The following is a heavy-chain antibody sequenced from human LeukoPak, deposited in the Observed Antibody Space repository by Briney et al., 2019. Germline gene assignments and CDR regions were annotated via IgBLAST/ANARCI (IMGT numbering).Heavy chain of an antibody. Sequence: PGGSLRLSCAASGFSLSSYWMHWVRQAPGKGLVWVSRINSDGSTTNYADSVKGRFTISRDNAKNTLYLQMNSLRAEDTAAYYCARYSGSYSFDYWGQGTLVTVSS. J-gene: IGHJ4*02. CDR3: ARYSGSYSFDY. CDR2: INSDGSTT. D-gene: IGHD1-26*01. CDR1: GFSLSSYW. V-gene: IGHV3-74*01.